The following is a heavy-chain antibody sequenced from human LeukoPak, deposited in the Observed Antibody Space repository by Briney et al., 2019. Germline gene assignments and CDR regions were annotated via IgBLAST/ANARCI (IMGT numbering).Heavy chain of an antibody. D-gene: IGHD6-19*01. V-gene: IGHV1-46*01. CDR3: ARGRVSVGDASGWSG. CDR2: INPSGGST. CDR1: GYXFTSYF. J-gene: IGHJ4*02. Sequence: ASVKVSCKASGYXFTSYFIHWVRQAPGQGLDWMGIINPSGGSTSYAQKFQGRVTMTRDTSTSTAYMELSSLSSDDTAAYYCARGRVSVGDASGWSGWGQGTLVTVSS.